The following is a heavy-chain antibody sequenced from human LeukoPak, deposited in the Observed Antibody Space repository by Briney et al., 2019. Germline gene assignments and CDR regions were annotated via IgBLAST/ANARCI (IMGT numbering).Heavy chain of an antibody. CDR1: DYSFSSGYY. D-gene: IGHD4-23*01. J-gene: IGHJ4*02. V-gene: IGHV4-38-2*01. CDR2: IYHSGST. CDR3: ASYGGIHFDY. Sequence: KASETLSLTCAVSDYSFSSGYYWGWIRQPPGKGLEWIGTIYHSGSTYYNPSLKSRVTISVDTSKNQFSLKLSSVTAADTAVYYCASYGGIHFDYWGQGTLVTVSS.